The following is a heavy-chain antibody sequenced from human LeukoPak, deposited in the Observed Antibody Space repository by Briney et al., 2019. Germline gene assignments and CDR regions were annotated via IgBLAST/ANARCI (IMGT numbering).Heavy chain of an antibody. V-gene: IGHV1-18*01. CDR1: GYTFTSYG. Sequence: ASVKVSCKASGYTFTSYGISWVRQAPGQGLEWMGWISAYNGNTNYAQKFQGRVTMTEDTSTDTAYMELSSLRSEDTAVYYCATRTADYYDSSGYSNNFDYWGQGTLVTVSS. J-gene: IGHJ4*02. CDR2: ISAYNGNT. CDR3: ATRTADYYDSSGYSNNFDY. D-gene: IGHD3-22*01.